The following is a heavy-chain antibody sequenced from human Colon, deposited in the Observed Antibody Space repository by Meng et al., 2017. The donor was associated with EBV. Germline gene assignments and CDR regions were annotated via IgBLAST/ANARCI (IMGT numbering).Heavy chain of an antibody. J-gene: IGHJ4*02. CDR3: ARVMRYQLLRFFDY. D-gene: IGHD2-2*01. CDR1: GDAVRSVTW. V-gene: IGHV4-4*02. Sequence: QAQVQEPGPGLVTPSGTLSLTCAVSGDAVRSVTWWTWVRQPPGKGLEWIGEIYHGGSPNYNPSLESRVTISVDKSKNQFSLDLTSVTAADTAVYFCARVMRYQLLRFFDYWGQGILVTVSS. CDR2: IYHGGSP.